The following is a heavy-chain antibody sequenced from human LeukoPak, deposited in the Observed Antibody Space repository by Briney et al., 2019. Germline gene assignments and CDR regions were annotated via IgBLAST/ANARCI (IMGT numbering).Heavy chain of an antibody. CDR3: TTEPPYYDTSAYRFLSGLPSES. CDR1: GFTFNNAR. J-gene: IGHJ5*02. D-gene: IGHD3-22*01. CDR2: IKTKADGGTT. Sequence: GGSLRLSCAASGFTFNNARMTWVRQAPGKGLEWVGRIKTKADGGTTDYAAPVKDRFTISRDDSKNTLYLQMNSLKTEDTAVYYCTTEPPYYDTSAYRFLSGLPSESWGQGTLVTVSS. V-gene: IGHV3-15*01.